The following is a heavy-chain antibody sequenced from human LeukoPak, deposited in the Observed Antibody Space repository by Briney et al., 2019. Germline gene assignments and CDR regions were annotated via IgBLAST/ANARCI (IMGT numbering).Heavy chain of an antibody. CDR3: AAGLGYCSGGSCQGPGY. D-gene: IGHD2-15*01. Sequence: GGSLRLSCEASGFTFSSYAMHWVRQAPGKGLEWVAVISYDGSNKYYADSVKGRFTISRDNSKNTLYLQMNSLRAEDTAVYYCAAGLGYCSGGSCQGPGYWGQGTLVTVSS. CDR2: ISYDGSNK. J-gene: IGHJ4*02. CDR1: GFTFSSYA. V-gene: IGHV3-30-3*01.